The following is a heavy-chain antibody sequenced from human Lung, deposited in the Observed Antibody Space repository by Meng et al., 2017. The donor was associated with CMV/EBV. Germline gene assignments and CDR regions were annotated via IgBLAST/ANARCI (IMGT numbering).Heavy chain of an antibody. CDR2: ISSSYAV. Sequence: GEXXTISCAASGFRFSDYYMTWIRQAPGKGLEWVSYISSSYAVDYADSLKGRFTISRDNAKNSLYLQMNSLRAEDTAVYYCARVLLDVRGWYYQGMDVWDQXTTVSLL. CDR1: GFRFSDYY. V-gene: IGHV3-69-1*01. CDR3: ARVLLDVRGWYYQGMDV. J-gene: IGHJ6*02. D-gene: IGHD6-19*01.